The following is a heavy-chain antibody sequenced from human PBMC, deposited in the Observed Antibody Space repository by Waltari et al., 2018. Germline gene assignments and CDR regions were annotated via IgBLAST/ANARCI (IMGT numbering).Heavy chain of an antibody. V-gene: IGHV2-5*01. D-gene: IGHD2-21*01. CDR1: GFSLTTSGVA. CDR3: AHRVLWRFDS. J-gene: IGHJ5*01. Sequence: QITLKESGPTLVKPTQTLTLTCAFSGFSLTTSGVAVGWIRQPPGKALEWLALSYGNDDKRYSPSLKTRLTITRDTSKNQVVLTMTNMDPVDTATYYCAHRVLWRFDSWGQGTLVTVSS. CDR2: SYGNDDK.